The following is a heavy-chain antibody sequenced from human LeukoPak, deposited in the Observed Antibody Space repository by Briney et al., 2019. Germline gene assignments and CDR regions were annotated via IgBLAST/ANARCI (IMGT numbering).Heavy chain of an antibody. CDR1: GYSFTSYW. CDR3: ARQGSSWYEVIDY. D-gene: IGHD6-13*01. Sequence: GESLKISCRGSGYSFTSYWIGWVRKMPGKGLEWMGIIYPGDSDTRYSPSLQGQVTISADKSISTAYLQWSSLKASDTAMYYCARQGSSWYEVIDYWGQGTLVTVSS. J-gene: IGHJ4*02. CDR2: IYPGDSDT. V-gene: IGHV5-51*01.